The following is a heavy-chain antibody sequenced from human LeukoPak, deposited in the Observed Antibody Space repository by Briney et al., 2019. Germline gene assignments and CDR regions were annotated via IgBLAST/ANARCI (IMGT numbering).Heavy chain of an antibody. V-gene: IGHV4-4*07. Sequence: SETLSLTCTVSGGSISSDYWSWIRQPDGKGLEWIGRIYTSGSTNYNPSLKSRVSMSVDTSTNQFSLKLSSVTAADTAVYYCARIPRITMVRGTNWFDPWGQGTLVTVSS. J-gene: IGHJ5*02. CDR2: IYTSGST. CDR1: GGSISSDY. CDR3: ARIPRITMVRGTNWFDP. D-gene: IGHD3-10*01.